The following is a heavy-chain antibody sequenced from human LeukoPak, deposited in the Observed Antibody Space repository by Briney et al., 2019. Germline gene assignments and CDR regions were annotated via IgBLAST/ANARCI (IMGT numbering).Heavy chain of an antibody. CDR2: IYYNGST. D-gene: IGHD3-22*01. CDR3: ARTPPPDFYDSSGYYYEGGDY. Sequence: SETLSLTCTVSGGSITSKTYYWAWIRQPPGKGLEWIGNIYYNGSTYYTPSLNSRLTISVDASKNQFSLKLSSVAAAETAVYYCARTPPPDFYDSSGYYYEGGDYWGQGTLVTVSS. CDR1: GGSITSKTYY. V-gene: IGHV4-39*01. J-gene: IGHJ4*02.